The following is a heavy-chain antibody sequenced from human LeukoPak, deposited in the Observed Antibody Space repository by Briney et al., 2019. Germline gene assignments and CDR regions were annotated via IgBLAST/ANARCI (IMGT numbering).Heavy chain of an antibody. V-gene: IGHV3-33*01. CDR1: GFTFSSYG. J-gene: IGHJ4*02. CDR2: ILYDGSKK. D-gene: IGHD6-19*01. Sequence: PGGSLRLSCAASGFTFSSYGMHWVRQAPGKGLEWVAVILYDGSKKYYADSVKGRFTISRDNFKNTLDLQVNGLRAEDTALYYCARDRGILVTGNLDSWGQGTLVTVSS. CDR3: ARDRGILVTGNLDS.